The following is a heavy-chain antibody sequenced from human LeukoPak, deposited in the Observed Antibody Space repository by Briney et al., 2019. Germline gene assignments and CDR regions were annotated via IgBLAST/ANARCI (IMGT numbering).Heavy chain of an antibody. Sequence: SETLSLTCTVSGGSISSSSYYWGWIRQPPGKGLEWIGSIYYSGSTYYNPSLKSRVTISVDTSKNQFSLKLSSVTAADTAVYYCARQLSKAWLVSAFDIWGQGTMVTISS. CDR1: GGSISSSSYY. CDR2: IYYSGST. J-gene: IGHJ3*02. D-gene: IGHD6-19*01. CDR3: ARQLSKAWLVSAFDI. V-gene: IGHV4-39*01.